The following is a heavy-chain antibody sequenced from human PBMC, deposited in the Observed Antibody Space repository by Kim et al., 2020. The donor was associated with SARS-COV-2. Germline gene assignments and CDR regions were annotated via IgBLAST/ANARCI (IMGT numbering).Heavy chain of an antibody. CDR3: AREKAAADAFDI. V-gene: IGHV3-21*01. CDR1: GFTFSSYS. J-gene: IGHJ3*02. Sequence: GGSLRLSCAASGFTFSSYSMNWVRQAPGKGLEWVSSISSSSSYIYYADSVKGRFTISRDNAKNSLYLQMNSLRAEDTAVYYCAREKAAADAFDIWSQGTMVTVSS. CDR2: ISSSSSYI. D-gene: IGHD6-13*01.